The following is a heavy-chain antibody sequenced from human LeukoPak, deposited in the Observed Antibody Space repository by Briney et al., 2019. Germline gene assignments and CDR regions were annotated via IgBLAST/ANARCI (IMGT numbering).Heavy chain of an antibody. Sequence: SETLSLTCTVSGGSISSSSYYWGWIRQPPGKGLEWIGSIYYSGSTYYNPSPKSRVTISVDTSKNQFSLKLSSVTAADTAVYYCARPITMVRGVTYGMDVWGQGTTVTVSS. CDR3: ARPITMVRGVTYGMDV. V-gene: IGHV4-39*01. CDR1: GGSISSSSYY. D-gene: IGHD3-10*01. J-gene: IGHJ6*02. CDR2: IYYSGST.